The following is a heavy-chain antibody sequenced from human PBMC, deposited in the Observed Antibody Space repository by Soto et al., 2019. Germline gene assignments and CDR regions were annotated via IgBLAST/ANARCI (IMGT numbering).Heavy chain of an antibody. CDR3: ARTLGVAAARRGYYIDS. D-gene: IGHD6-25*01. V-gene: IGHV4-4*02. J-gene: IGHJ4*02. CDR1: GASIRSSDW. Sequence: PSETLFLTCAVSGASIRSSDWWSWVRQSPGKGLEWIGEIYHGGSTTYNPFLESRLSMSIDKSKNQFSLKLTSVTAADTAVYFCARTLGVAAARRGYYIDSWGQGTLVTVSS. CDR2: IYHGGST.